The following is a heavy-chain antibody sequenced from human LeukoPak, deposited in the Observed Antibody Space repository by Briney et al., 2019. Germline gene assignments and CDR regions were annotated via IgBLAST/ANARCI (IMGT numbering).Heavy chain of an antibody. CDR3: ASPRGYSGYDLGFDY. CDR1: GFTFSSYA. Sequence: GGSLRLSCAASGFTFSSYAMHWVRQAPGKGLEWVAAISYDGSNKYYADSVKGRFTISRDNSKNTLYLQMNSLRAEDTAVYYCASPRGYSGYDLGFDYWGQGTLVTVSS. V-gene: IGHV3-30*04. CDR2: ISYDGSNK. D-gene: IGHD5-12*01. J-gene: IGHJ4*02.